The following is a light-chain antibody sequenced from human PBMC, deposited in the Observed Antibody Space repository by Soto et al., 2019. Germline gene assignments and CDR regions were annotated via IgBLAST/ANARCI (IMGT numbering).Light chain of an antibody. CDR1: QSVLYSSNNKNY. J-gene: IGKJ1*01. CDR2: WAS. Sequence: DIVMTQSPDSLAVSLGERATINCKSSQSVLYSSNNKNYLAWYQQKPGQPPKLLIYWASTRESGVPDRFSGSGSGTDFTLTIRSLQAEDVAVYYCQQYYSTHWTFGQGTKVEIK. CDR3: QQYYSTHWT. V-gene: IGKV4-1*01.